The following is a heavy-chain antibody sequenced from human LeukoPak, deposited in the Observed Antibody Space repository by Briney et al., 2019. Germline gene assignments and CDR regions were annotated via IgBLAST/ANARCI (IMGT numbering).Heavy chain of an antibody. Sequence: SETLSLTCTVSGGSIRSYYWSWIRQPPGKGLEWIGYIYYSGSTNYNPSLKSRVTISVDTSKNQFSLKLSSVTAADTAVYYCASLFGPYYDILTGYSEGGYWGQGTLLTVSS. J-gene: IGHJ4*02. V-gene: IGHV4-59*08. D-gene: IGHD3-9*01. CDR1: GGSIRSYY. CDR2: IYYSGST. CDR3: ASLFGPYYDILTGYSEGGY.